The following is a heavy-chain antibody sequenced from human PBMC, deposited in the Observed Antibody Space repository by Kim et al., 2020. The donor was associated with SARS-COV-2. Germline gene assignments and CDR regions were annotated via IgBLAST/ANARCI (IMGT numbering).Heavy chain of an antibody. V-gene: IGHV3-30*18. D-gene: IGHD2-21*01. CDR1: GFTFSSYG. CDR3: AKWGLLSPKKTNDYYYYG. Sequence: GGSLRLSCAASGFTFSSYGMHWVRQAPGKGLEWVAVISYDGSNKYYADSVKGRFTISRDNSKNTLYLQMNSLRAEDTAVYYCAKWGLLSPKKTNDYYYYG. J-gene: IGHJ6*01. CDR2: ISYDGSNK.